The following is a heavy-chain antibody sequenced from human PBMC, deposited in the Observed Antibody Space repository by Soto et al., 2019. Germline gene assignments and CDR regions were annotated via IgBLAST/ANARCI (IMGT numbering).Heavy chain of an antibody. J-gene: IGHJ4*02. CDR3: ARDSPPDNGGNPGLDY. CDR2: IYFTGHT. D-gene: IGHD4-17*01. Sequence: GEGVEWIWYIYFTGHTNYSPSLKSRGTMSVDMSTNQFSLNLRSVTAADTAVYYCARDSPPDNGGNPGLDYWGQGIVVTGSS. V-gene: IGHV4-59*01.